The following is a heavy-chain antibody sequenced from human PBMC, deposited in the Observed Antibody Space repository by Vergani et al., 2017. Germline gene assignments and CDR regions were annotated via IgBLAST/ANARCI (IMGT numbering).Heavy chain of an antibody. Sequence: EVQLLESGGGLVQPGGSLRLSCAASGFTFSSYAMSWVRQAPGKGLEWVSAISGSGGSTYYADSVKGRFTISRDNSKNTLYLQMNILRAEYTAVYYCARAITGPKSSRYDYDGMDGWGQGTTVTVSS. D-gene: IGHD1-20*01. V-gene: IGHV3-23*01. CDR2: ISGSGGST. J-gene: IGHJ6*02. CDR1: GFTFSSYA. CDR3: ARAITGPKSSRYDYDGMDG.